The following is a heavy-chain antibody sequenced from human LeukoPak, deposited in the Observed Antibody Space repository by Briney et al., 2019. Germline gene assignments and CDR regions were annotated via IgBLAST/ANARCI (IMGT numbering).Heavy chain of an antibody. D-gene: IGHD3-10*01. J-gene: IGHJ5*02. V-gene: IGHV4-61*02. CDR3: ARWGIAMVRGVRYNWFDP. CDR1: GGSISSGGYY. Sequence: SETLSLTCTVSGGSISSGGYYWSWIRQPPGKGLEWIGRIYNSGSTNYNPSLKSRVTISVDTSKNQFSLKLSSVTAADTAVYYCARWGIAMVRGVRYNWFDPWGQGTLVTVSS. CDR2: IYNSGST.